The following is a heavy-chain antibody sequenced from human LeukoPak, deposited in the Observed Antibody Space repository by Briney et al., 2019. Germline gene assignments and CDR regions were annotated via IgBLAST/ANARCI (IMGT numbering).Heavy chain of an antibody. Sequence: PSETLSLTCTVSGGSISSGSYYWSWIRQPAGKGLEWIGRIYTSGSTNYNPSLKSRVTISVDTSKNQFSLKLSSVTAADTAVYYCARACSIHYDSSGYETHFDYWGQGTLVTVSS. CDR2: IYTSGST. CDR1: GGSISSGSYY. D-gene: IGHD3-22*01. CDR3: ARACSIHYDSSGYETHFDY. V-gene: IGHV4-61*02. J-gene: IGHJ4*02.